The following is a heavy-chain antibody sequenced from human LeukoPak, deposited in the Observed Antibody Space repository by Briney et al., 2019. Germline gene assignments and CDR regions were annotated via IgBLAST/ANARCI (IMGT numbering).Heavy chain of an antibody. Sequence: SETLSLTCAVYGGSFSGYYWSWIRQPPGKGLEWIGEINHSGSTNYNPSLKSRVTISVDTSKNQFSLKLSSVTAADTAVYYCARGRRGYSYGYHFDDWGQGTLVTVSS. D-gene: IGHD5-18*01. CDR1: GGSFSGYY. CDR3: ARGRRGYSYGYHFDD. J-gene: IGHJ4*02. CDR2: INHSGST. V-gene: IGHV4-34*01.